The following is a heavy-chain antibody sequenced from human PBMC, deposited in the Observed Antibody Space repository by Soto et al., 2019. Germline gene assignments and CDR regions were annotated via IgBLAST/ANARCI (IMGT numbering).Heavy chain of an antibody. V-gene: IGHV4-30-2*01. Sequence: PSETLSLTCTVSGGSISSGGYYWSWIRQHPGKGLEWIGYIYYSGSTYYNPSLKSRVTISVDRSKNQFSLKLSSVTAADTAVYYCARAAYGDYPGFYFDYWGQGTLVTVSS. CDR3: ARAAYGDYPGFYFDY. J-gene: IGHJ4*02. CDR2: IYYSGST. D-gene: IGHD4-17*01. CDR1: GGSISSGGYY.